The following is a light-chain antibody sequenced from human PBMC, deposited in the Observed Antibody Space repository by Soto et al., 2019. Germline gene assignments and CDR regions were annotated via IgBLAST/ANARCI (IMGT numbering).Light chain of an antibody. Sequence: DIQMTQSPSSLSASVGDRVTITCRASQSIGRFLNWHQQKPGKAPNVLINVASTLRSGVPSRFSGSGSGTDFNLTISSLQPDDFATYYCQHYNSYSEAFGQGTKVDIK. CDR1: QSIGRF. CDR2: VAS. CDR3: QHYNSYSEA. V-gene: IGKV1-39*01. J-gene: IGKJ1*01.